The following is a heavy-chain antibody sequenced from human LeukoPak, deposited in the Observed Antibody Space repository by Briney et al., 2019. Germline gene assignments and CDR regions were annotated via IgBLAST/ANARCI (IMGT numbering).Heavy chain of an antibody. D-gene: IGHD3-22*01. CDR3: TRHPRATFSYDTSAPQDIDH. V-gene: IGHV4-39*01. CDR1: GGSINNTLFY. J-gene: IGHJ4*02. Sequence: SETLSLTCTVSGGSINNTLFYWGWIRQPPGKGLEWIGTVYYDGINYSSPSLKSRVATSVDTSKSQLSPSLSSVTAADTAIYYCTRHPRATFSYDTSAPQDIDHWGQGTLVTVSS. CDR2: VYYDGIN.